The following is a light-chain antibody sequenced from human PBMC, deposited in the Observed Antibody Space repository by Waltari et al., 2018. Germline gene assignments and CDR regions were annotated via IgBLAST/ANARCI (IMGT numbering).Light chain of an antibody. CDR2: AAS. CDR3: QQYNNWPPIT. V-gene: IGKV3-15*01. CDR1: QSIGTN. Sequence: VMPQSQATLSVSHGERDTLSCGASQSIGTNLAWYEQKPGQAPRLLIYAASTRATGIPARFSGSGSGTEFTLSISNLQSEDFAVYYCQQYNNWPPITFGQGTRL. J-gene: IGKJ5*01.